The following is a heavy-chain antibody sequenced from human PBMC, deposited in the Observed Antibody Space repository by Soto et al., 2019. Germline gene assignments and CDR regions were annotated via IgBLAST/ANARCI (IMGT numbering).Heavy chain of an antibody. D-gene: IGHD1-26*01. CDR1: GFPFTNAW. V-gene: IGHV3-15*01. CDR3: TTTFTYRGGY. J-gene: IGHJ4*02. CDR2: IRSKTDDGTT. Sequence: EVQLVESGGGLVKPGGSLRLSCAASGFPFTNAWMSWVRQPPGKGLEWVGHIRSKTDDGTTDYAAPVKGRFTISRDDSKNTLYLQMNSLKTGDTAVYYCTTTFTYRGGYWGQGTLVTVSS.